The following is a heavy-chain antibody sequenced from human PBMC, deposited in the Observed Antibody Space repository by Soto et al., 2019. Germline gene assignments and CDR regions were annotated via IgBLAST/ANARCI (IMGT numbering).Heavy chain of an antibody. CDR2: ISSSGSTI. V-gene: IGHV3-48*03. CDR1: GFTFSSYE. D-gene: IGHD4-17*01. CDR3: ARADYGDYGSY. Sequence: GSLRLSCAASGFTFSSYEMNWVRQAPGKGLEWVSYISSSGSTIYYADSVKGRFTISRDNAKNSLYLQMNSLRAEDTAVYYCARADYGDYGSYWGQGTLVTVSS. J-gene: IGHJ4*02.